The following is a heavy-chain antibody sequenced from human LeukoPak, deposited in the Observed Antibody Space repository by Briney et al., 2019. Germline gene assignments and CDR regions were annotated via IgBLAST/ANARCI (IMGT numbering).Heavy chain of an antibody. V-gene: IGHV4-39*07. J-gene: IGHJ4*02. D-gene: IGHD2/OR15-2a*01. CDR2: IYYSGST. CDR3: ARTIVIRAGFDN. CDR1: GGSISRSTYY. Sequence: SETLSLTCSVAGGSISRSTYYWAWIRQPPGKGLEWIGTIYYSGSTYYNPSLKSRVTISVDTSKNHFSLKLTSVTAADTAVYYCARTIVIRAGFDNWGPGTLVSVSS.